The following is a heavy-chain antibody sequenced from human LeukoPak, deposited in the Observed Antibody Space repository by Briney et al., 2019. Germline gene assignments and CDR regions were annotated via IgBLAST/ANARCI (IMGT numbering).Heavy chain of an antibody. D-gene: IGHD1-1*01. Sequence: SETLSLTCTVSGGSISSYYWSWIRQPPGKGLEWIGYIYYGGSTNYNPSLKSRVTISVDTSKNQFSLKLSSVTAADTAVYCCAGIPYNWNDGYYFDYWGQGTLVTVSS. CDR1: GGSISSYY. CDR2: IYYGGST. CDR3: AGIPYNWNDGYYFDY. J-gene: IGHJ4*02. V-gene: IGHV4-59*01.